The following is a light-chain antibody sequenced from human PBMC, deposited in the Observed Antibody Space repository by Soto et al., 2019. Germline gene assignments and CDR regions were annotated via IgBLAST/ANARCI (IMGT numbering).Light chain of an antibody. J-gene: IGLJ3*02. Sequence: QSVLTQPPSVSAAPGERVTISCSGIKFNVASGYVSWYLSLPGTAPKILIYANTERPSGIPDRFSGSRSGATATLSITGLQTGDEGDYYCGAWDSSLSGVVFGGGTKVTVL. CDR2: ANT. CDR1: KFNVASGY. V-gene: IGLV1-51*01. CDR3: GAWDSSLSGVV.